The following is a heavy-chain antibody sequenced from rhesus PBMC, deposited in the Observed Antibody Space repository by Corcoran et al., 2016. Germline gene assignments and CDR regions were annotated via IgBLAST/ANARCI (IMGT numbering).Heavy chain of an antibody. CDR2: IYGSGRST. D-gene: IGHD3-16*01. CDR3: ARMSYYSGSYYFDY. V-gene: IGHV4-169*01. J-gene: IGHJ4*01. Sequence: QLQLQESGPGLVKPSETLSVTCAVSGGSISSSYWSWIRQAPGKGLEWIGYIYGSGRSTNSNPSLKSRVTLSVDTSKNQLSLKLSSVTTADTAVYYCARMSYYSGSYYFDYWGQGVLVTVSS. CDR1: GGSISSSY.